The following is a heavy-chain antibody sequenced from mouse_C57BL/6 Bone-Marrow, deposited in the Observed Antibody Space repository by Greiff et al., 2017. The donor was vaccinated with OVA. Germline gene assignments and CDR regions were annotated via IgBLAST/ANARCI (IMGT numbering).Heavy chain of an antibody. D-gene: IGHD2-5*01. CDR2: IDPENGDT. J-gene: IGHJ2*01. CDR1: GFNIKDDY. Sequence: EVQLQQSGAELVRPGASVKLSCTASGFNIKDDYMHWVKQRPEQGLEWIGWIDPENGDTEYASKFKGKATITADTSSSTAYMQLSSLTSEDSAVYYCARGVFSNLDYWGQGTTLTVSS. CDR3: ARGVFSNLDY. V-gene: IGHV14-4*01.